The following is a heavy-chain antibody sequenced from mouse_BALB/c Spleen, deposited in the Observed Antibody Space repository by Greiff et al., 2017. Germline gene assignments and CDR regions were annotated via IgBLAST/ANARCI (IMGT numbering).Heavy chain of an antibody. J-gene: IGHJ3*01. V-gene: IGHV5-17*02. Sequence: EVKLVESGGGLVQPGGSRKLSCAASGFTFSSFGMHWVRQAPEKGLEWVAYISSGSSTIYYADTVKGRFTISRDNPKNTLFLQMTSLRSEDTAMYYCARSPTGTGAWFAYWGQGTLVTVSA. CDR1: GFTFSSFG. D-gene: IGHD4-1*02. CDR2: ISSGSSTI. CDR3: ARSPTGTGAWFAY.